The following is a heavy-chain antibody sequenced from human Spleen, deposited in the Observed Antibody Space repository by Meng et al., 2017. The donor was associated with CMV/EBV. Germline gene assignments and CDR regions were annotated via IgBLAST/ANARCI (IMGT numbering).Heavy chain of an antibody. CDR2: LKQDGSEK. CDR3: AKSRREGSYHGLYYYYDMDV. V-gene: IGHV3-7*01. J-gene: IGHJ6*02. D-gene: IGHD3-16*02. CDR1: GFTFSTYW. Sequence: GGSLRLSCAASGFTFSTYWMSWVRQAPGKGLEWVTNLKQDGSEKYYVDSVKGRFTISRDNSKNTLYLQMNSLRPEDTAVYYCAKSRREGSYHGLYYYYDMDVWGQGTTVTVSS.